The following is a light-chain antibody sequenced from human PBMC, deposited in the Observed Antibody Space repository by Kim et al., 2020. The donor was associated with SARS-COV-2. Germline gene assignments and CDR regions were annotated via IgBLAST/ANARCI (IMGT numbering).Light chain of an antibody. CDR2: GKN. CDR3: NSRDSNDNVV. V-gene: IGLV3-19*01. CDR1: SLRSYY. J-gene: IGLJ2*01. Sequence: SSELTQDPAVSVALGQTVRITCQGDSLRSYYATWYQQKPGQAPILVIYGKNNRPSGIPDRFSGSSSGNTASLTIPGTQAGDAADYYCNSRDSNDNVVFGG.